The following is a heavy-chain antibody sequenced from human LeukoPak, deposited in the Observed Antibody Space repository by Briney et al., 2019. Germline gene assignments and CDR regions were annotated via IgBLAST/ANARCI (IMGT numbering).Heavy chain of an antibody. CDR3: ARHNRDGYNYYFDY. V-gene: IGHV3-53*04. CDR1: GFTVSSNY. Sequence: PGGSPRLSCAASGFTVSSNYMSWVRQAPGKGLEWVSVIYSGGSTYYTDSVKGRFTISRHNSQNTLYLQMNSLRAEDTAVYYCARHNRDGYNYYFDYWGQGTLVTVSS. CDR2: IYSGGST. D-gene: IGHD5-24*01. J-gene: IGHJ4*02.